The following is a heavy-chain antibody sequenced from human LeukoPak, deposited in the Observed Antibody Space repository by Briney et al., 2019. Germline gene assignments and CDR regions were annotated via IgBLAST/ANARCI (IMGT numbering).Heavy chain of an antibody. D-gene: IGHD3-16*01. CDR2: INPNSGGT. CDR1: GYTFTGYY. CDR3: ARANYDYVWGSYGGPHDY. V-gene: IGHV1-2*02. Sequence: ASVKVSCKASGYTFTGYYMHWVRQAPGQGLEWMGWINPNSGGTNYAQKFQGRVTMTRDTSISTAYMELSRLRSDDTAVYYCARANYDYVWGSYGGPHDYWGKGTTVTISS. J-gene: IGHJ6*04.